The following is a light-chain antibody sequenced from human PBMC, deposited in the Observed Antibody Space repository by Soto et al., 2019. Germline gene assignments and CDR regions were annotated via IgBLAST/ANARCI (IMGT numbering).Light chain of an antibody. J-gene: IGKJ4*01. CDR2: GAS. Sequence: DIQMTQSPSSLSASVGDRVTLTCRANQDISPSLAWFQQKPGKAPKSLIYGASSLQTGVPSRFSGSGSGTDFSLTISSLQPEDFATYYCQQYDSSPITFGGGTRVEIK. V-gene: IGKV1-16*01. CDR3: QQYDSSPIT. CDR1: QDISPS.